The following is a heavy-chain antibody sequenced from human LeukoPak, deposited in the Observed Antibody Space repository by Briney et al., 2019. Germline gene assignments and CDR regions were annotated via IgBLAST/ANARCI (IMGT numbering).Heavy chain of an antibody. J-gene: IGHJ4*02. CDR1: GFTFSSYA. V-gene: IGHV3-23*01. Sequence: GGSLRLSCAASGFTFSSYAMSWVRQAPRKGLEWVSAISGSGGSTYYADSVKGRFTISRDNSKNTLYLQMNSLRAEDTAVYYCANLLYGSGSAIDYWGQGTLVTVSS. CDR3: ANLLYGSGSAIDY. D-gene: IGHD3-10*01. CDR2: ISGSGGST.